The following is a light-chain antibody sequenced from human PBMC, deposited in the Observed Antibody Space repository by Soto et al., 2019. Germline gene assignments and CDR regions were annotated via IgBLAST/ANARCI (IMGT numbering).Light chain of an antibody. J-gene: IGKJ2*01. CDR2: DAS. CDR1: QSIGTW. V-gene: IGKV1-5*01. CDR3: QQYNSYTVT. Sequence: DIQMTQSLSTLSASVGDRVTITCRASQSIGTWLAWYQQKPGKAPNLLIYDASNLESGVPSRFSGSGSGAEFTLTISSLQPNDSATFYCQQYNSYTVTFGQGTKLEIK.